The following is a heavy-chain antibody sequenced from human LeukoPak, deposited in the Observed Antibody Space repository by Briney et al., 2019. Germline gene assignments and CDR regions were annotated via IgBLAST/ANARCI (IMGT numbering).Heavy chain of an antibody. V-gene: IGHV4-39*07. J-gene: IGHJ4*02. CDR2: IYSNGNT. CDR1: GGSISSRGRY. D-gene: IGHD4-17*01. Sequence: SETLSLTCSVSGGSISSRGRYWGWIRQSPEKGLDWIGSIYSNGNTYYNPSVKSRITISVDPSKNQFSLKLTSVTAAETAVYYCARSATVTTGYFDYWGQGALVTVSS. CDR3: ARSATVTTGYFDY.